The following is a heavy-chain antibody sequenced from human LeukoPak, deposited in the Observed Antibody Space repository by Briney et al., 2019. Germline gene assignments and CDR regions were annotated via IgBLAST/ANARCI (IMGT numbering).Heavy chain of an antibody. J-gene: IGHJ3*02. D-gene: IGHD2-21*02. CDR3: ARYCGGDCYSDAFDI. CDR1: GVSISSGPYY. CDR2: IYYGENT. Sequence: PSETLSLTCTVSGVSISSGPYYWGWIRQPPGKGLEWIGNIYYGENTYYNPSLKSRVTISIDTSKNHFSLKLSSVTAADTAVYYCARYCGGDCYSDAFDIWGQGTMVTVSS. V-gene: IGHV4-39*02.